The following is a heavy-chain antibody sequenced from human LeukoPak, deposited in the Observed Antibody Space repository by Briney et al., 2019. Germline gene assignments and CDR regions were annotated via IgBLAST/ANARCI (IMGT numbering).Heavy chain of an antibody. CDR1: GFTVGSNY. D-gene: IGHD6-13*01. V-gene: IGHV3-66*01. CDR3: ANRPAVGRFDY. CDR2: IYSGGST. J-gene: IGHJ4*02. Sequence: GGSLRLSCAASGFTVGSNYMSWVRQAPGKGLEWVSVIYSGGSTYYADSVNGRFTISRDNSKNTLYLQMSSLTVEDTAVYYCANRPAVGRFDYWGQGTLVTVSS.